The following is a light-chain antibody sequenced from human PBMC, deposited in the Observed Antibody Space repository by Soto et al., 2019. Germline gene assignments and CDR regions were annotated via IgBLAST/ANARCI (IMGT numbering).Light chain of an antibody. CDR1: SSDVGGYNY. Sequence: QSALTQPPSASGSPGQSVTISCTGTSSDVGGYNYVSWYQQHPGKAPKLMIYEVSKRPSGVPDRLSGSKSGNTASLTVSGLQVEDEADYYCASYIGSDTLVFGGGTQLTVL. V-gene: IGLV2-8*01. CDR2: EVS. CDR3: ASYIGSDTLV. J-gene: IGLJ7*01.